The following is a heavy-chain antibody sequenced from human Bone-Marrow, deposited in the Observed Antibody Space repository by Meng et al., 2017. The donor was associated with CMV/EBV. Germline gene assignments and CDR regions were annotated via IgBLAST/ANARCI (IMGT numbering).Heavy chain of an antibody. Sequence: SETLSLTCAVYGGSFSGYYWSWIRQPPGKGLEWIGEINHSGSTNYNPSLKSRVTISVDTSKNQFSLKLSSVTAADTAVYYCARDIVWLRGLDYWGQGTLVTVSS. CDR1: GGSFSGYY. J-gene: IGHJ4*02. D-gene: IGHD5-12*01. V-gene: IGHV4-34*01. CDR3: ARDIVWLRGLDY. CDR2: INHSGST.